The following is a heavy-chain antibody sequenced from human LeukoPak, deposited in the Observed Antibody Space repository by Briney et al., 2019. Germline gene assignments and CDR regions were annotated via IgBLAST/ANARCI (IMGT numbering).Heavy chain of an antibody. CDR1: GYTFATYY. CDR3: ARDQGSGWYSFDY. CDR2: INLSGGST. D-gene: IGHD6-19*01. Sequence: ASVKVSCKASGYTFATYYIHWVRQAPGQGLEWMGTINLSGGSTSYAQNFQGRVTMTRVTSTSTVYMEVSSLRSEDTAVYYCARDQGSGWYSFDYWGQGTLVTVSS. V-gene: IGHV1-46*01. J-gene: IGHJ4*02.